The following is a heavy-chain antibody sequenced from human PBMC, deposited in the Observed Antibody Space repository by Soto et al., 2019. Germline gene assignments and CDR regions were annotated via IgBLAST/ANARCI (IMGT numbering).Heavy chain of an antibody. V-gene: IGHV4-39*01. CDR3: ARHVSRFTGIAARPLYFDY. D-gene: IGHD6-6*01. CDR1: GGCISSSSYR. CDR2: IYYSGST. Sequence: SETLSRTCTVSGGCISSSSYRWGWIRQPPGKGLEWIGSIYYSGSTYYNPSLKSRVTISVDTSKNQFSLKLSSVTAADTAVYYCARHVSRFTGIAARPLYFDYWGQGTLVTVSS. J-gene: IGHJ4*02.